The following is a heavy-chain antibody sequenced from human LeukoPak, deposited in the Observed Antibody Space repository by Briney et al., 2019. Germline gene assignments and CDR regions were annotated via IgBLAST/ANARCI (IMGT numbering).Heavy chain of an antibody. J-gene: IGHJ5*02. CDR1: GYTLAELS. V-gene: IGHV1-24*01. D-gene: IGHD2-21*01. CDR2: FDPEDGET. Sequence: ASVKVSCKVSGYTLAELSMHWLRQVPGKGLEWMGNFDPEDGETIYAQIFQGRLTMTEDTSTDTAYMELSSLGSEDTAIYYCATDYHISWGPGTLVTVSS. CDR3: ATDYHIS.